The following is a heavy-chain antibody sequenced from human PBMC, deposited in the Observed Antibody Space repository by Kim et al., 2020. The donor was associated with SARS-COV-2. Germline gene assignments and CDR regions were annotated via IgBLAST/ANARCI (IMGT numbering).Heavy chain of an antibody. Sequence: INPNSGGTNYTQKFQGRVAMTRDTSISTVYLELSSLTSDDTAVYYCASSEHWGQGTLVTVSS. V-gene: IGHV1-2*02. CDR3: ASSEH. J-gene: IGHJ4*02. CDR2: INPNSGGT.